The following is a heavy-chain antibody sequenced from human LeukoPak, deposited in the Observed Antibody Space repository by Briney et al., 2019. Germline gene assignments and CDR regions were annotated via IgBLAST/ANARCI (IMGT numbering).Heavy chain of an antibody. V-gene: IGHV1-69*13. CDR3: ARMGDIVVVPAEVWFDP. D-gene: IGHD2-2*01. Sequence: ASVKVSCKASGGTFSSYAISWVRQAPGQGLEWMGGIIPIFGTANYAQKFQGRVTITADESTSTAYMELSSLRSEDTAVYYCARMGDIVVVPAEVWFDPWGQGTLVTVSS. CDR1: GGTFSSYA. J-gene: IGHJ5*02. CDR2: IIPIFGTA.